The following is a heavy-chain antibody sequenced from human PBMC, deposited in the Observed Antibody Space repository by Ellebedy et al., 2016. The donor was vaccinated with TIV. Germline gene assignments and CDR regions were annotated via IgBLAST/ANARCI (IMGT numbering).Heavy chain of an antibody. Sequence: GESLKISCAASGFTFSSYGFHWVRQAPGKGLEWVAFISSDGSETYYGDSVKGRFTISRDSSRNTVYLQMNNLRADDTAVYYCARVFISYFSDYWGQGTLVTVSS. D-gene: IGHD2-2*01. V-gene: IGHV3-33*05. CDR2: ISSDGSET. J-gene: IGHJ4*02. CDR3: ARVFISYFSDY. CDR1: GFTFSSYG.